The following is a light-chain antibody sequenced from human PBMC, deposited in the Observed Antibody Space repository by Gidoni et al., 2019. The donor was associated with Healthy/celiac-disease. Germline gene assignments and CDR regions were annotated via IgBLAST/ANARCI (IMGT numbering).Light chain of an antibody. CDR2: AAS. CDR1: QSISSY. Sequence: DIQMTQSPSSLSAPVGDRVTSTCRASQSISSYLNWYQQKPGKAPKLLVYAASSWQSGVPSRFSGSGSGTDFTLTISSLQPEDFANYYCQQSYSTPLTFGGGTKVEIK. CDR3: QQSYSTPLT. J-gene: IGKJ4*01. V-gene: IGKV1-39*01.